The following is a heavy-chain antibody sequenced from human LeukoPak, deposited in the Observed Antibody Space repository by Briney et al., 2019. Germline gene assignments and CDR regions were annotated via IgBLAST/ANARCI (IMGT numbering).Heavy chain of an antibody. CDR1: GGSISSSSYY. D-gene: IGHD2-15*01. CDR3: ARGVVVVAATPNWFDP. CDR2: IYYSGST. J-gene: IGHJ5*02. V-gene: IGHV4-61*01. Sequence: SETLSLTCIVSGGSISSSSYYWSWIRQPPGKGLEWIGYIYYSGSTNYNPSLKSRVTISVDTSKNQFSLKLSSVTAADTAVYYCARGVVVVAATPNWFDPWGQGTLVTVSS.